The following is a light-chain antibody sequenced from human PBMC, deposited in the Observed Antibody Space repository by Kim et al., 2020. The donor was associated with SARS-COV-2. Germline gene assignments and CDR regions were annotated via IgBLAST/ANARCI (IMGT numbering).Light chain of an antibody. CDR3: QAWDTTVV. V-gene: IGLV3-1*01. CDR1: QLGDKY. Sequence: VSGSPGQTASITCSGDQLGDKYVCWYQQRPGQSPVLVIYQDKNRPSGIPERFSGYNSGNTATLTISGTQAMDEADYYCQAWDTTVVFGGGTQLTVL. CDR2: QDK. J-gene: IGLJ2*01.